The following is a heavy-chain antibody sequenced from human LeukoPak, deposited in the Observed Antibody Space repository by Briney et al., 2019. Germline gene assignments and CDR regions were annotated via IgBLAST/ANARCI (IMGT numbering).Heavy chain of an antibody. Sequence: SETLSLTCNVSGGSISRSSHYWGWIRQPPGKGLEWIGSIYYSGSTYYNPSLKSRVTISVDTSKSQFSLKLSSVTAADTAVYYCARHDGDGYNNFDYWGQGTLVTVSS. V-gene: IGHV4-39*01. D-gene: IGHD5-24*01. CDR2: IYYSGST. J-gene: IGHJ4*02. CDR3: ARHDGDGYNNFDY. CDR1: GGSISRSSHY.